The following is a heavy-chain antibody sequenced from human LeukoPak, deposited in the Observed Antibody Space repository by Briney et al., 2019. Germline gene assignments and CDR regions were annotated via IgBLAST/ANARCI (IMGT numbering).Heavy chain of an antibody. CDR1: GFTFRNVW. CDR2: IKSKTNGGTT. Sequence: GGSLRLSCAASGFTFRNVWMNWVRQAPGKGLEWVGRIKSKTNGGTTDYAAPVKGRFTISRDESETTLYLEMNSLKTEDTAFYYCSTDPYYASGSYSNFDYWGQGTLVAVSS. D-gene: IGHD3-10*01. J-gene: IGHJ4*02. V-gene: IGHV3-15*01. CDR3: STDPYYASGSYSNFDY.